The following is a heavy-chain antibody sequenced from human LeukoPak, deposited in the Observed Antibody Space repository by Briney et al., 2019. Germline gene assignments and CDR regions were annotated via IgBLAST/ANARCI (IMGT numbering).Heavy chain of an antibody. D-gene: IGHD1-1*01. Sequence: GGSLRLSCAVSGFTFSSYAMSWVRQAPGKGLEWVSAINDNGRSTYYADSVKGRFTISRDNSKNTQYLQMNSLRAEDTAVYYCARVGTGIHYYGMDVWGQGTTVTVSS. CDR1: GFTFSSYA. CDR3: ARVGTGIHYYGMDV. CDR2: INDNGRST. V-gene: IGHV3-23*01. J-gene: IGHJ6*02.